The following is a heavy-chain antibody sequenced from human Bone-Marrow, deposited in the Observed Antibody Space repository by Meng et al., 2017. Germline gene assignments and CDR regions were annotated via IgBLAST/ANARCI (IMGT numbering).Heavy chain of an antibody. CDR1: GYTFTSYD. D-gene: IGHD3-22*01. CDR2: ISAYNGNT. V-gene: IGHV1-18*01. CDR3: ARDWHYYDSSGYYYSY. Sequence: ASVKVSCKASGYTFTSYDINWVRQATGQGLEWMGWISAYNGNTNYAQKLQGRVTMTTDTSTSTAYMELRSLRSDDTAVYYCARDWHYYDSSGYYYSYWGQGTLVTVSS. J-gene: IGHJ4*02.